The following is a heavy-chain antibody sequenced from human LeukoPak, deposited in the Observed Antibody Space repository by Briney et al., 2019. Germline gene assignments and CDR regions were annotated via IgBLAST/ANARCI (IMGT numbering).Heavy chain of an antibody. J-gene: IGHJ4*02. Sequence: ASVKVSCKASGGTFSSYAISWVRQAPGQGLEWMGRIIPILGIANYAQKFQGRVTITADKSTSTAYMELSSLRSEDTAVYYCARGDSGWYSLDYWGQGTLVTVSS. CDR3: ARGDSGWYSLDY. V-gene: IGHV1-69*04. CDR2: IIPILGIA. CDR1: GGTFSSYA. D-gene: IGHD6-19*01.